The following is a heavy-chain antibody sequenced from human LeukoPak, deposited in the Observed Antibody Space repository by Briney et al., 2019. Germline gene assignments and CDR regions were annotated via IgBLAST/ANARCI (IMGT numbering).Heavy chain of an antibody. CDR2: ISGSGGST. CDR3: AKNPHYAVTTLYFDY. J-gene: IGHJ4*02. V-gene: IGHV3-23*01. CDR1: GFTFSSYA. D-gene: IGHD4-17*01. Sequence: PGGSLRLSCAASGFTFSSYAMSWVRQAPGKGLEWVSAISGSGGSTYYADSVKGRFTISRDNSKNTLYLQMNSLRAEDTAVYYCAKNPHYAVTTLYFDYWGQGTLVTVSS.